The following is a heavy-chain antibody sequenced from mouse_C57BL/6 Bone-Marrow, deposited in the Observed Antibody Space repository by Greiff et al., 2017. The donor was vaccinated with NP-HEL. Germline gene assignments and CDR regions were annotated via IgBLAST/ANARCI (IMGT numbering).Heavy chain of an antibody. CDR1: GFTFSDYY. CDR3: ARRPRDYYAMDY. Sequence: EVQVVESGGGLVQPGGSLKLSCAASGFTFSDYYMYWVRQTPEKRLEWVAYISNGGGSTYYPDTVKGRFTISRDNAKNTLYLQMSRLKSEDTAMYYCARRPRDYYAMDYWGQGTSVTVSS. V-gene: IGHV5-12*01. J-gene: IGHJ4*01. CDR2: ISNGGGST.